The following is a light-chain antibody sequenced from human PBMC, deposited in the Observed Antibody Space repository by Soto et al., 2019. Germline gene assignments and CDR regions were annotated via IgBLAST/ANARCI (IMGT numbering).Light chain of an antibody. J-gene: IGKJ1*01. CDR1: QSISNW. Sequence: DIQMTQSPSTLSASVGDRVTITCRASQSISNWLAWYQQKPGKAPKLLIYKASSLESGVPSRFSGSGSGTEFILTISSLQPDDFATYYCQQYNSYSQTFGQGTKVEIK. CDR2: KAS. V-gene: IGKV1-5*03. CDR3: QQYNSYSQT.